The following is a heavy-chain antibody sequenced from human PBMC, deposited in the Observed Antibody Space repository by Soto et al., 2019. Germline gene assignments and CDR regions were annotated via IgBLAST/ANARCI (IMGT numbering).Heavy chain of an antibody. CDR1: GYTFTSYY. D-gene: IGHD2-8*01. Sequence: ASVKVSCKASGYTFTSYYMHWVRQAPGQGLEWMGIINPSGGSTSYAQKFQGRVTMTRDTSTSTVYMELSSLRSEDTAVYYCAKEIFAAAYAATSAFDLWGRGTLVNVSS. V-gene: IGHV1-46*01. CDR2: INPSGGST. J-gene: IGHJ4*02. CDR3: AKEIFAAAYAATSAFDL.